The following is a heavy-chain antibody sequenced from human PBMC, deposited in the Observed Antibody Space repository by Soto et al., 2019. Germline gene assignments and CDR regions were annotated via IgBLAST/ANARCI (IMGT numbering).Heavy chain of an antibody. CDR1: GFTFSSCA. D-gene: IGHD2-21*01. CDR3: ARRIPSGYGMDV. CDR2: IGGSGDDT. V-gene: IGHV3-23*01. J-gene: IGHJ6*02. Sequence: GGSLRLSCAASGFTFSSCAMSWVRQAPGKGLEWVSGIGGSGDDTEYTDSVKGRFTISRDNSKNTLYLQMGSLRAEDMAVYYCARRIPSGYGMDVWGQGTTVTVSS.